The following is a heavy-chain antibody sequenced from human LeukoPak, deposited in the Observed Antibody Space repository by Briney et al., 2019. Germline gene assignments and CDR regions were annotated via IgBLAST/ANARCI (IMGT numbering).Heavy chain of an antibody. J-gene: IGHJ3*02. CDR3: ARSGYSYGADAFDI. D-gene: IGHD5-18*01. CDR1: GGSISSHC. Sequence: SETLSLTCTVSGGSISSHCWSWIRQPPGKGLEWIGYIYYSGSTNYNPSLKSRVTISLDTSKTQFSLKLSSVTAADTAVYYCARSGYSYGADAFDIWGQGTMVTVPS. CDR2: IYYSGST. V-gene: IGHV4-59*11.